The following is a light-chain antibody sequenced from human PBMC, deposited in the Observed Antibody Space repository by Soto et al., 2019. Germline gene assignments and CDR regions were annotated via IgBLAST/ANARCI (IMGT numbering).Light chain of an antibody. J-gene: IGKJ1*01. CDR1: QSVSIY. CDR2: DAS. CDR3: QQRSNSWT. Sequence: IVLTQSPATLSSSPGERATLSCRASQSVSIYLAWYQQRPGQAPRLLIYDASSRATGIPARFSGSGSGTDFTLTISSLEPEDFAVYYCQQRSNSWTFGQGTKVEMK. V-gene: IGKV3-11*01.